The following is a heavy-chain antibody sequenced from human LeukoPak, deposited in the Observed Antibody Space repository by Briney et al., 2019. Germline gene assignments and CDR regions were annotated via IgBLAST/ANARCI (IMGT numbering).Heavy chain of an antibody. D-gene: IGHD6-19*01. CDR1: GFTFSSYW. V-gene: IGHV3-7*01. CDR2: IKQDGSEK. CDR3: ARASASGWYNWDFDY. Sequence: GGSLRLSCVASGFTFSSYWMTWVRQAPGKGLEWVANIKQDGSEKYYVDSVKGRFTISRDNAKNSLYLQMTSLRAEDTAVYYCARASASGWYNWDFDYWGQGTLVTVSS. J-gene: IGHJ4*02.